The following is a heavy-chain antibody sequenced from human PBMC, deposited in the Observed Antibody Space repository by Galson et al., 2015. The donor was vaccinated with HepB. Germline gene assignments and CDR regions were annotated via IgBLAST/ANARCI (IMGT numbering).Heavy chain of an antibody. V-gene: IGHV3-30-3*01. Sequence: LRLSCAASGFTFSSYAMHWVRQAPGKGLEWVAVISYDGSNKYYADSVKGRFTISRDNSKNTLYLQMNSLRAEDTAVYYCARSGVRYSGHYFDYWGQGTLVTVSS. D-gene: IGHD5-12*01. CDR2: ISYDGSNK. CDR1: GFTFSSYA. J-gene: IGHJ4*02. CDR3: ARSGVRYSGHYFDY.